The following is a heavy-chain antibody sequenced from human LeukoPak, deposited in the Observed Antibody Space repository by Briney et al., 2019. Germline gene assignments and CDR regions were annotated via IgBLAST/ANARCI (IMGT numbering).Heavy chain of an antibody. CDR1: GGTFSSYA. D-gene: IGHD3-22*01. J-gene: IGHJ4*02. V-gene: IGHV1-69*06. Sequence: SVTVSCTASGGTFSSYAISWVRQAPGQGLEWMGRIIPIFGTANYAQKFQGRVTITADKSTSTAYMELSSLRSEDTAVYYCASSTPYDSSGPAYWGQGTLVTVSS. CDR2: IIPIFGTA. CDR3: ASSTPYDSSGPAY.